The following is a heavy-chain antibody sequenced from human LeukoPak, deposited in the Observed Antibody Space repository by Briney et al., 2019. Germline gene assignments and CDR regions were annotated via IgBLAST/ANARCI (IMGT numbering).Heavy chain of an antibody. CDR1: GFTFSSYA. V-gene: IGHV3-23*01. CDR2: ISGSGGST. CDR3: ARDIGGMATDYYFDY. J-gene: IGHJ4*02. Sequence: GGSLRLSCAASGFTFSSYAMSWVRQAPGKGLEWVSAISGSGGSTYYADSVKGRFTISRDNAKISLFLQMNSLRADDTAVYYCARDIGGMATDYYFDYWGQGTLVTVSS. D-gene: IGHD5-24*01.